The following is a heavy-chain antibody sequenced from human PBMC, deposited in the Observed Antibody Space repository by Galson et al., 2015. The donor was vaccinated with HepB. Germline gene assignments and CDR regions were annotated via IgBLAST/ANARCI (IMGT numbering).Heavy chain of an antibody. Sequence: SVKVSCKASGNAFTSYDINWVRQATGQGLEWMGWMNPNSGNTGYAQKFQGRVTMTRNTSISTAYMELSSLRSEDTAVYYCARFTYSSSWYVPARSFDYWGQGTLVTVSS. J-gene: IGHJ4*02. V-gene: IGHV1-8*01. CDR1: GNAFTSYD. CDR2: MNPNSGNT. D-gene: IGHD6-13*01. CDR3: ARFTYSSSWYVPARSFDY.